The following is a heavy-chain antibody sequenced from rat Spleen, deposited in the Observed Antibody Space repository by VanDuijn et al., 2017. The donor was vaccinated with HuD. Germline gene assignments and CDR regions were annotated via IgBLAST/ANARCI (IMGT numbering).Heavy chain of an antibody. V-gene: IGHV2-32*01. D-gene: IGHD1-7*01. CDR3: AREATGMGY. CDR1: GFSLTNYS. CDR2: MWSDGDT. Sequence: QVQLMESGPGLVQPSETLSLTCTVSGFSLTNYSVHWVRQPPGKGLEWMGVMWSDGDTSYNSALKSRLSISRDTAKSQVFLKMSSLQTEDTATYDCAREATGMGYWGQGVMVTVSS. J-gene: IGHJ2*01.